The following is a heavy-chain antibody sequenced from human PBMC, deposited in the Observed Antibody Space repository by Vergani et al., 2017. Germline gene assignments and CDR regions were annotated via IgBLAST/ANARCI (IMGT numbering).Heavy chain of an antibody. V-gene: IGHV3-23*04. CDR1: GFTFDDYA. CDR2: ISGSGGST. Sequence: EVQLVESGGGLVQPGRSLRLSCAASGFTFDDYAMHWVRQAPGKGLEWVTAISGSGGSTYYADSVKGRFTISRDNSKNTLYLQMNSMRAEDTAVYYCAKDQPIAAAGIDYWGQGTLVTVSS. CDR3: AKDQPIAAAGIDY. D-gene: IGHD6-13*01. J-gene: IGHJ4*02.